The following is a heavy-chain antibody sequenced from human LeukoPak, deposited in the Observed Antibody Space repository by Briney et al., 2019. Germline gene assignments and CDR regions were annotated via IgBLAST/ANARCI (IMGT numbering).Heavy chain of an antibody. CDR3: ARRRRYDYVRGSYRYTGPFDY. D-gene: IGHD3-16*02. CDR2: IYPGDSDT. J-gene: IGHJ4*02. Sequence: GESLKISCKGSGYSFTSYWIGWVRQMPGKGLEWMGIIYPGDSDTRYSPSFQGQVTISADKSISTAYLQWSSLNASDTAMYYCARRRRYDYVRGSYRYTGPFDYWGQGTLVTVSS. V-gene: IGHV5-51*01. CDR1: GYSFTSYW.